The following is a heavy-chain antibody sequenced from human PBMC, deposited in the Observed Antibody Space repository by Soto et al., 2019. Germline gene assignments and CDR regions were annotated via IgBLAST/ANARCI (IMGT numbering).Heavy chain of an antibody. CDR1: GFTFSSSS. Sequence: EVQLVESGGGLVQPGGSLSLSCAASGFTFSSSSMNWVRQAPGEGMEWVSYISSSSSTIYYADSVKGRFTISRDNAKNSLYLQMNSLRAEYTAVYYCARGGTTVEYWGQGTPVTVSS. D-gene: IGHD4-17*01. CDR3: ARGGTTVEY. J-gene: IGHJ4*02. CDR2: ISSSSSTI. V-gene: IGHV3-48*01.